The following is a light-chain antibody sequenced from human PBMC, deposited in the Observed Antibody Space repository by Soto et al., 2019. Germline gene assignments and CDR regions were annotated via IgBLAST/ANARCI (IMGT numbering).Light chain of an antibody. J-gene: IGLJ3*02. V-gene: IGLV2-14*01. CDR1: GSDVGGYNY. Sequence: QAALTQPASVSGSPGQSITISCTGTGSDVGGYNYVSWYQQHPGQAPKLMIYEVGNRPSGVSDRFSASKSGNTASLTISGLQTEDEADYYRCSFTSINTWVFGGGTKLTVL. CDR3: CSFTSINTWV. CDR2: EVG.